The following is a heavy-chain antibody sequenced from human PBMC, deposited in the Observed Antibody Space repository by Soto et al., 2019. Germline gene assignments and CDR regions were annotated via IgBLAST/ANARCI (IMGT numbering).Heavy chain of an antibody. V-gene: IGHV3-30*18. CDR3: AKDTIVATIRGSHFDY. D-gene: IGHD5-12*01. CDR1: GFTFSSYG. CDR2: ISYDGSNK. Sequence: PGGSLRLSCAASGFTFSSYGMHWVRQAPGKGLEWVAVISYDGSNKYYADSVKGRFTISRDNSKNTLYLQMNSLRAEDTAVYYCAKDTIVATIRGSHFDYWGQGT. J-gene: IGHJ4*02.